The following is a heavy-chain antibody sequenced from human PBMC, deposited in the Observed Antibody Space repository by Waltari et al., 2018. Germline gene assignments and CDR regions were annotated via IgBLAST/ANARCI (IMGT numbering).Heavy chain of an antibody. Sequence: EVQLVESGGDLVQPGRSLRLSCTGSGFTFGDYAMSWVRQAPGKGLEGVGYSRSKAHGGKTEYAASVKGRVTISRDDSKSIAYLQMNSLKTEDTAVYCCTRDRVIAGNQYSYYGMDVWGQGTTVTVSS. CDR2: SRSKAHGGKT. V-gene: IGHV3-49*04. J-gene: IGHJ6*02. CDR1: GFTFGDYA. D-gene: IGHD3-10*01. CDR3: TRDRVIAGNQYSYYGMDV.